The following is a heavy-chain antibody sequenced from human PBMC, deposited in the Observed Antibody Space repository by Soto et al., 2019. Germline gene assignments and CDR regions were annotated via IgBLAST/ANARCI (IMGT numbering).Heavy chain of an antibody. D-gene: IGHD1-7*01. CDR2: INSNTGGT. J-gene: IGHJ4*02. CDR1: GYTFKDYL. CDR3: ARESVVTGTHHFDY. Sequence: ASVKVSCKASGYTFKDYLLHWVRQAPGQGLEWMGWINSNTGGTNYAQRFQGRVTMTRDTPISTAYMELSRLTSDDTAVYHCARESVVTGTHHFDYWGQGTLGTVSS. V-gene: IGHV1-2*02.